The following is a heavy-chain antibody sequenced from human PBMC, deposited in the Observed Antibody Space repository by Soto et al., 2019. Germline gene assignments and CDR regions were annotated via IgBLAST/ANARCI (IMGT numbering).Heavy chain of an antibody. V-gene: IGHV1-69*01. CDR3: ARYYGSVRYLSGDYYGMDV. D-gene: IGHD3-10*01. CDR1: GGTFSSYA. Sequence: QVQLVQSGAEVKKPGSSVKVSCKASGGTFSSYAISWVRQAPGQGLEWMGGIIPIFGTANYAQKFQGRVTITADEYTSTAYMELSSLGSEDTAVYYCARYYGSVRYLSGDYYGMDVWGQGTTVTVSS. CDR2: IIPIFGTA. J-gene: IGHJ6*02.